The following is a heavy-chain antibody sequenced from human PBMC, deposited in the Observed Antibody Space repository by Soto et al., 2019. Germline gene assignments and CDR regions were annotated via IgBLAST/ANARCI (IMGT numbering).Heavy chain of an antibody. CDR1: GFNFAAYT. CDR3: SRSLAIDFDS. CDR2: IRRIAYGGTT. Sequence: PGGSLRLSCSASGFNFAAYTMSWVRLTPGKELEWVGFIRRIAYGGTTDYAASVKGRFTISRDDSRKIVYLQMSRLKIEDTAVYYCSRSLAIDFDSWGQGTLVTVSS. V-gene: IGHV3-49*04. J-gene: IGHJ4*02.